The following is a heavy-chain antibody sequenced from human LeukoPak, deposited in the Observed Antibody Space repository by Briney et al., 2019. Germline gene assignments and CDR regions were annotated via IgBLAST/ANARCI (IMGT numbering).Heavy chain of an antibody. CDR2: INHSGST. Sequence: PSETLSLTCAVYGGSFSGYYWSWIRQPPGKGLEWIGEINHSGSTNYNPSLKSRVTISVDTSKNQFSLKLSPVTAADTAVYYCARARGIMDVWGQGTTVTVSS. CDR3: ARARGIMDV. J-gene: IGHJ6*02. CDR1: GGSFSGYY. V-gene: IGHV4-34*01.